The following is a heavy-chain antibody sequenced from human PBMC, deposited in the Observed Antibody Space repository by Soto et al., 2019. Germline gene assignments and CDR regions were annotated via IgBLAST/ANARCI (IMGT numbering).Heavy chain of an antibody. CDR2: IYSGGST. CDR1: GFTVSSNY. CDR3: ATGLIYFDSSGYITDSYYFDY. V-gene: IGHV3-66*01. D-gene: IGHD3-22*01. Sequence: GGSLRLSCAASGFTVSSNYMSWVRQAPGKGLEWVSVIYSGGSTYYADSVKGRLTISRDNSKNTLYLQMNSLRAEDTAVYYCATGLIYFDSSGYITDSYYFDYWGQGTLVTVSS. J-gene: IGHJ4*02.